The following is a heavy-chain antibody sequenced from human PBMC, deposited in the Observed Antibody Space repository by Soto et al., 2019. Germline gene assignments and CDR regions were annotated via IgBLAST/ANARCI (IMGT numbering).Heavy chain of an antibody. J-gene: IGHJ6*02. D-gene: IGHD4-4*01. V-gene: IGHV5-10-1*01. CDR1: GYSFTSYW. CDR3: ARDVCSNGRNYYYGMYV. Sequence: GESLKISCKGSGYSFTSYWISWVRQMPGKGLEWMGRIDPSDSYTNYSPSFQGHVTISADKSISTAYLQWSSLKASDTAMYYCARDVCSNGRNYYYGMYVWGQGTTVTVSS. CDR2: IDPSDSYT.